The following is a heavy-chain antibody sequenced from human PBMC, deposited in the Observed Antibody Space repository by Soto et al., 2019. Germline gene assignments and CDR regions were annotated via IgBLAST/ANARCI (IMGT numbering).Heavy chain of an antibody. Sequence: EVQLLESGGGLVQPGGSLRLSCATSGFTFSSYVMSWVRPAPGKGLEWVSAIGGSGASTYYAASVKGRFTISRDNSKNTLYRQMNSLRAEDTAVYDCAKGSGSRRPYYFDYWGQGTLVTVSS. D-gene: IGHD2-2*01. CDR1: GFTFSSYV. CDR2: IGGSGAST. CDR3: AKGSGSRRPYYFDY. V-gene: IGHV3-23*01. J-gene: IGHJ4*02.